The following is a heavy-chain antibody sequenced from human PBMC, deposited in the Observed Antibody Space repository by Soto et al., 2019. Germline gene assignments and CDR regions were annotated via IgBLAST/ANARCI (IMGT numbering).Heavy chain of an antibody. Sequence: SETLSLTCAVSGGSISSSNWWSWVRQPPGKGLEWIGEIYLSGSINYNPSLKCRVTILVDKSKHQFSLKLSSVTVADTAVYYCASSRGYSFYFDYWGQGTLVTVS. CDR1: GGSISSSNW. V-gene: IGHV4-4*02. D-gene: IGHD5-18*01. CDR2: IYLSGSI. CDR3: ASSRGYSFYFDY. J-gene: IGHJ4*02.